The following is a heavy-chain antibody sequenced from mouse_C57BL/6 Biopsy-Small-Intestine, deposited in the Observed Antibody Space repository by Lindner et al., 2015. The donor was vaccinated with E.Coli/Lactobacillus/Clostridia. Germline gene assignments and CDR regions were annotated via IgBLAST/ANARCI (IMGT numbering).Heavy chain of an antibody. V-gene: IGHV1-42*01. Sequence: VQLQESGPELVKPGASVKISCKASGYSFTGYYMQWVKQSPEKSLEWIGEINPRIGGTNYNQKFKAKATLTVDKSSNTASMQLMSLTSEDSAVYYCARSGYYSNHYAMDYWGQGTSVTVSS. CDR1: GYSFTGYY. CDR2: INPRIGGT. D-gene: IGHD2-5*01. CDR3: ARSGYYSNHYAMDY. J-gene: IGHJ4*01.